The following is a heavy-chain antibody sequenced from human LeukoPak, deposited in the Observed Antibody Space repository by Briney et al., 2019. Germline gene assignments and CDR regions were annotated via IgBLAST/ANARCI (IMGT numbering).Heavy chain of an antibody. CDR1: RFTFNSYA. J-gene: IGHJ5*01. CDR2: ISGSGGST. CDR3: AKDDSSGYYSSWFDS. V-gene: IGHV3-23*01. D-gene: IGHD3-22*01. Sequence: GGSLRLSCAASRFTFNSYAMSWVRQAPGKGLEWVSPISGSGGSTYYADSVKGRFSISRDNSKNTLYLQMNSLRAEDTAVYSCAKDDSSGYYSSWFDSWGQGTLVTVSS.